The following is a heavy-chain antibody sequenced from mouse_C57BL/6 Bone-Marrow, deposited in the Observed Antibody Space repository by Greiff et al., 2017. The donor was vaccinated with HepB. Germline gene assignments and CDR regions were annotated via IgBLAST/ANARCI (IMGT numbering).Heavy chain of an antibody. CDR3: ARYRGTVVATDYFDY. J-gene: IGHJ2*01. V-gene: IGHV3-8*01. D-gene: IGHD1-1*01. CDR1: GYSITSDY. CDR2: ISYSGST. Sequence: EVMLVESGPGLAKPSQTLSLTCSVTGYSITSDYWNWIRKFPGNKLEYMGYISYSGSTYYNPSLKSRISITRDTSKNQYYLQLNSVTTEDTATYYCARYRGTVVATDYFDYWGQGTTLTVSS.